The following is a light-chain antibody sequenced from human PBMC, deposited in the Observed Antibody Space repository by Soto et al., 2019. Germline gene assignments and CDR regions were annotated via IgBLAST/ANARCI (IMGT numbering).Light chain of an antibody. J-gene: IGLJ2*01. V-gene: IGLV2-11*01. Sequence: QSVLTQPRSVSGSPGQSFTISCTGTSSDVGGYKYVSWYQKHPGKAPKLMIYDVSKRPSGVPDRFSGTKSGNTASLTISGLQAEDEADYYCCSYAGSYTVVFGGGTKLTVL. CDR2: DVS. CDR3: CSYAGSYTVV. CDR1: SSDVGGYKY.